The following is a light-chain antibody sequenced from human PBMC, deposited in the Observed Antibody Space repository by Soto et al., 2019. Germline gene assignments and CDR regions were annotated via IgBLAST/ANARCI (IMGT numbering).Light chain of an antibody. V-gene: IGLV2-14*01. J-gene: IGLJ2*01. CDR2: EVS. Sequence: QSALTQPASVSGSPGQSITISCTGTSSDVGGYNYVSWYQQHPGKAPKLIIYEVSNRPSGVSNRFSGSKSGSTASLTISGLQAEDEADYYCSSYTGSITVIFGGGTKLTVL. CDR1: SSDVGGYNY. CDR3: SSYTGSITVI.